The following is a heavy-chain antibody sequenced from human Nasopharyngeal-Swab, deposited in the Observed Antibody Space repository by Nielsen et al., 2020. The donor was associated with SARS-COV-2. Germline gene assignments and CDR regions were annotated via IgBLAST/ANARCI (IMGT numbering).Heavy chain of an antibody. V-gene: IGHV5-51*01. Sequence: GEALKISWQGSGYTFSSYWIAWVRQMPGKGLEWMGMIYPSDSDTRYSPYFQGQVTMSVDKSINTAYLHWSSLKASDTAMYYCARHGGFCSSTNCYGGWFDPWGQGTQVIVSS. J-gene: IGHJ5*02. CDR3: ARHGGFCSSTNCYGGWFDP. CDR2: IYPSDSDT. CDR1: GYTFSSYW. D-gene: IGHD2-2*01.